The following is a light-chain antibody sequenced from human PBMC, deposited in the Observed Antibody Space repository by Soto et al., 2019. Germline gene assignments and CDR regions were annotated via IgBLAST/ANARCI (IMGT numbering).Light chain of an antibody. CDR2: DVT. V-gene: IGLV2-11*01. CDR1: SSDVVNYNY. CDR3: CSYAGTYTYV. J-gene: IGLJ1*01. Sequence: QSVLPQPRSVSGSPGQSVTISCTGTSSDVVNYNYVSWYQQHPGKAPKLIIYDVTNRPSGVPDRFSGSKSDNTASLTISGLQAEDEADYYCCSYAGTYTYVFGTGTKV.